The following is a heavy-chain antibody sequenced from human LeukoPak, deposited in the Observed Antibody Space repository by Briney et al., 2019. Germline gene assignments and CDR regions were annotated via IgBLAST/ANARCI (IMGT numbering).Heavy chain of an antibody. CDR3: SRYCSSTSFYDY. CDR2: IYYSGST. Sequence: SQTLSLTCTVSGGSISSGDYYWSWIRQPPGKGLEWIGYIYYSGSTYYNPSLKSRVTISVDTSKNQFSLKLSSVTAADTAVYYCSRYCSSTSFYDYWGQGTRVTVSS. V-gene: IGHV4-30-4*08. J-gene: IGHJ4*03. D-gene: IGHD2-2*01. CDR1: GGSISSGDYY.